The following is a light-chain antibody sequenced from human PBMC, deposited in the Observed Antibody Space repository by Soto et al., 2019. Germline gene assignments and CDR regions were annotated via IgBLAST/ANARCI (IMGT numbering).Light chain of an antibody. CDR1: QDLRNY. J-gene: IGKJ1*01. Sequence: DIQMTQSPSALSASTGDRVTITCQASQDLRNYLNWYQQKPGKAPKLLIYDASKLQTGVPSRFRGSGSGTTFTFIISSLQPEDFAIYYCQQYDKLVTFGQGTKVEMK. CDR3: QQYDKLVT. CDR2: DAS. V-gene: IGKV1-33*01.